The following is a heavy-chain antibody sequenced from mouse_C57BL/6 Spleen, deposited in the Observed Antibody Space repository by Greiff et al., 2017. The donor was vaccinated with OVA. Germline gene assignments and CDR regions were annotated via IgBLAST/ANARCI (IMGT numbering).Heavy chain of an antibody. CDR3: AREYYCRSYGYAMDY. J-gene: IGHJ4*01. CDR1: GYAFSSSW. V-gene: IGHV1-82*01. CDR2: IYPGDGDT. Sequence: VQLVESGPELVKPGASVKISCKASGYAFSSSWMNWVKQRPGKGLEWIGRIYPGDGDTNYNGKFKGKATLTADKSSSTAYMQLSSLTSEDAAVYFCAREYYCRSYGYAMDYWGQGTSGTVSS. D-gene: IGHD1-1*01.